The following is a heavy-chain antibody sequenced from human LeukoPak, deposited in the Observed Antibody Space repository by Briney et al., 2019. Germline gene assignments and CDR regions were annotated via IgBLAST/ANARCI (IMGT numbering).Heavy chain of an antibody. J-gene: IGHJ4*02. V-gene: IGHV3-21*01. D-gene: IGHD7-27*01. Sequence: GGSLRLSCAASGFTFNRYSMNWVRQAPGKGLAWVSSISTSSSYIYYADSVKGRFTISRDNARNSLYLQMNSLRAEDTAVYYCAREEGGKLGIDYYFDCWGQGTLVTVSS. CDR2: ISTSSSYI. CDR1: GFTFNRYS. CDR3: AREEGGKLGIDYYFDC.